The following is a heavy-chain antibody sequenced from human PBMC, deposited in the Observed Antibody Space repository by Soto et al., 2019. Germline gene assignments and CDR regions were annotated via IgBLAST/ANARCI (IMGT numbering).Heavy chain of an antibody. CDR3: AGSLVGATPVYYYGMDV. V-gene: IGHV4-4*02. CDR1: GGSISSSNW. Sequence: SETLSLTCAVSGGSISSSNWWSWVRQPPGKGLEWIGEIYHSGSTNYNPSLKSRVTISVDKSKNQFSLKLSSVTAADTAVYYCAGSLVGATPVYYYGMDVWGQGTTVTVSS. CDR2: IYHSGST. D-gene: IGHD1-26*01. J-gene: IGHJ6*02.